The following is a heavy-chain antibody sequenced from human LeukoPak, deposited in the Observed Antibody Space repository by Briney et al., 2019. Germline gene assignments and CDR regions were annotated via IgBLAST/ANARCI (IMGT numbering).Heavy chain of an antibody. V-gene: IGHV4-39*07. D-gene: IGHD1-26*01. CDR3: ARCSGGSYWDYYYYYMDV. J-gene: IGHJ6*03. Sequence: SETLSLTCTVSGGSISSSSYYWGWIRQPPGKGLEWIGSIYYSGSTYYNPSLKSRVTISVDTSKNQFSLKLSSVTAADTAVYYCARCSGGSYWDYYYYYMDVWGKGTTVTISS. CDR2: IYYSGST. CDR1: GGSISSSSYY.